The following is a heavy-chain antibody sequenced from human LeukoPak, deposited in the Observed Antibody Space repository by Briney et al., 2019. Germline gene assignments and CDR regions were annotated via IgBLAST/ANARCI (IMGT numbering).Heavy chain of an antibody. D-gene: IGHD3-3*01. CDR1: GFTFSSYS. CDR3: ARALASAGSDFGVVMNFDY. CDR2: ISSSSSYI. J-gene: IGHJ4*02. Sequence: KTGGSLRLSCAASGFTFSSYSMNWVRQAPGKGLEWVSSISSSSSYIYYADSVKGRFTISRDNAKNSLYLQMNSLRAEDTAVYYCARALASAGSDFGVVMNFDYWGQGTLVIVSS. V-gene: IGHV3-21*01.